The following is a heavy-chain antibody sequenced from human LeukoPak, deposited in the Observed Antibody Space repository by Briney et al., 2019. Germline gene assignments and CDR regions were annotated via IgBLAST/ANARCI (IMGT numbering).Heavy chain of an antibody. D-gene: IGHD3-10*01. CDR3: ARGRTVRGPYFDY. V-gene: IGHV4-34*01. J-gene: IGHJ4*02. Sequence: SETLSLTCAAYGGSFSGYYWSWIRQPPGKGLEWIGEINHSGSTNYNPSLKSRVTISVDTSKNQFSLKLSSVTAADTAVYYCARGRTVRGPYFDYWGQGTLVTVSS. CDR2: INHSGST. CDR1: GGSFSGYY.